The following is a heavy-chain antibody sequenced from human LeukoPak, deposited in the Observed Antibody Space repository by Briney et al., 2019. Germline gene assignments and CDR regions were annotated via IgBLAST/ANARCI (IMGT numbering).Heavy chain of an antibody. CDR1: GFTFSNYG. Sequence: GGSLRLSCAASGFTFSNYGMDWVRQAPGKGLEWVSGIGPSGDNTYYADSVKGRFTISRDNSKNTLYLQMNSLRAEDTAVYYCAKGAQTYCSGGSCYSPFDYWGQGTLVTVSS. CDR3: AKGAQTYCSGGSCYSPFDY. V-gene: IGHV3-23*01. D-gene: IGHD2-15*01. J-gene: IGHJ4*02. CDR2: IGPSGDNT.